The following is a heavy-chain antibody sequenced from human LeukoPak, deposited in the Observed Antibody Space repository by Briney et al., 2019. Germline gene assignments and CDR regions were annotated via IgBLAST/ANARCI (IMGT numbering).Heavy chain of an antibody. CDR3: AVDLAHGVPDYFDY. CDR1: GFAFNTYT. D-gene: IGHD2-8*01. J-gene: IGHJ4*02. V-gene: IGHV3-30*04. Sequence: PGGSLRLSCAASGFAFNTYTMHWARQVPGKGPEWVSVTSHDETHKYYAEAVGGRFTISRDNSKNMLYLQMDSLRADDSAIYYCAVDLAHGVPDYFDYWGQGTLVTVSS. CDR2: TSHDETHK.